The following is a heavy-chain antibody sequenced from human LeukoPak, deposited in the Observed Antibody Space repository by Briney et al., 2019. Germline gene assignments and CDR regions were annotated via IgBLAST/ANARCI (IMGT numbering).Heavy chain of an antibody. D-gene: IGHD2-2*02. CDR3: ARGLYCSSTTCYTYYYYGMDV. CDR1: GYTFTSYG. V-gene: IGHV1-18*01. CDR2: ISAYNGNT. J-gene: IGHJ6*04. Sequence: ASVKVSCKASGYTFTSYGISWVRQAPGQGLEWMGWISAYNGNTNYAQKLQGRVTMTTDTATSTAYMELRSLRSYDTAGYYCARGLYCSSTTCYTYYYYGMDVGGKGTTLTVPS.